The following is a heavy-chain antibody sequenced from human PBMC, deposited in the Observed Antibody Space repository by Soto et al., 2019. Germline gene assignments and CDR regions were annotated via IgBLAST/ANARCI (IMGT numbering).Heavy chain of an antibody. Sequence: GGSLRLSCAASGFTFSSYAMSWVRQAPGKGLEWVSAISGSGGSTYYADSVKGRFTISRDNSKNTLYLQMNSLRAEDTAVYYCAKLAYYDILTGYGLFDYWGQGTLVTVSS. CDR3: AKLAYYDILTGYGLFDY. J-gene: IGHJ4*02. CDR1: GFTFSSYA. D-gene: IGHD3-9*01. V-gene: IGHV3-23*01. CDR2: ISGSGGST.